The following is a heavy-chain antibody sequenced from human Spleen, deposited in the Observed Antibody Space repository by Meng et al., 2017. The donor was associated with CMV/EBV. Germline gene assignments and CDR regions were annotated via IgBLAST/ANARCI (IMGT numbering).Heavy chain of an antibody. CDR1: GFTFGSHS. D-gene: IGHD1-26*01. V-gene: IGHV3-21*04. CDR3: AKDGIASPIIGGLFDS. CDR2: ITGDSTYK. Sequence: SGFTFGSHSMNWVRQAPGKGLEWVSSITGDSTYKHYADSLKGRFTISRDNAKNSLYLHMNNLRAEDTAIYFCAKDGIASPIIGGLFDSWGQGTLVTVSS. J-gene: IGHJ4*02.